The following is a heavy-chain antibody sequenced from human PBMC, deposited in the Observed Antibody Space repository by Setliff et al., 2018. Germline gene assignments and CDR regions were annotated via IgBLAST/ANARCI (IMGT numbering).Heavy chain of an antibody. CDR3: ARMSGFQYMDV. CDR1: GDSISSSRYY. J-gene: IGHJ6*03. D-gene: IGHD3-3*01. V-gene: IGHV4-39*01. Sequence: PSETLSLTCTVSGDSISSSRYYWAWIRQPPGKGLEWIGNIYYSGTTYSNPSLKSRVTMSVDTSKNQFSLSLSSVTAADTAVYYCARMSGFQYMDVWGKGTTVTVSS. CDR2: IYYSGTT.